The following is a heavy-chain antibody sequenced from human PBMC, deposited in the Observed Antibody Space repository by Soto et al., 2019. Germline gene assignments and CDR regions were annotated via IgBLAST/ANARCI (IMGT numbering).Heavy chain of an antibody. CDR2: VNTYNGNP. D-gene: IGHD6-13*01. V-gene: IGHV1-18*01. J-gene: IGHJ4*02. CDR3: ARDSQYSTSWQRFDS. CDR1: GYTFTNYA. Sequence: QVQLVQSGVEVKKPGASVKVSCKASGYTFTNYAISWVRQAPGRGLEWMGWVNTYNGNPNYAQIFQGRITMTTETSTGTAYMELRSLKSDDSAVYYCARDSQYSTSWQRFDSWGQGTLVTVSS.